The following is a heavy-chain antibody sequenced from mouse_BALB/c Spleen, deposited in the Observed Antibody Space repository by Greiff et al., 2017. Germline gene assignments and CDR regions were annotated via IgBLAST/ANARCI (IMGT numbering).Heavy chain of an antibody. CDR1: GYTFTSYV. V-gene: IGHV1-14*01. CDR3: ARSYYGSSYFYFDY. J-gene: IGHJ2*01. Sequence: EVQRVESGPELVKPGASVKMSCKASGYTFTSYVMHWVKQKPGQGLEWIGYINPYNDGTKYNEKFKGKATLTSDKSSSTAYMELSSLTSEDSAVYYCARSYYGSSYFYFDYWGQGTTLTVSS. CDR2: INPYNDGT. D-gene: IGHD1-1*01.